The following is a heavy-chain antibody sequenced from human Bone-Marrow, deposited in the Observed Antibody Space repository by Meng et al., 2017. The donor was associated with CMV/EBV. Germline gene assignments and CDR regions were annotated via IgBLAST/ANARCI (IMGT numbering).Heavy chain of an antibody. CDR3: ARVGPATTNNWLDP. J-gene: IGHJ5*02. V-gene: IGHV1-18*01. CDR1: RYIFRNYG. D-gene: IGHD1-1*01. Sequence: KASRYIFRNYGITWVRQAPGQGLEWMGWINSHNGKANYAQKFQGRVTMTTDTSTNTVYMELRSLRSDDTAIYFCARVGPATTNNWLDPWGQGTLVTVSS. CDR2: INSHNGKA.